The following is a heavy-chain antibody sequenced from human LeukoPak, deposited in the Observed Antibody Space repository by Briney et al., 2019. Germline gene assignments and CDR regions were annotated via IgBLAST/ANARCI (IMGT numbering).Heavy chain of an antibody. D-gene: IGHD2-2*02. Sequence: SSETLSLTCTVSGGSISSSSYYWSWIRQPPGKGLEWIGEINHSGSTNYNPSLKSRVTISVDTSKNQFSLKLSSVTAADTAVYYCARGSAAILRYFQHWGQGTLVTVSS. CDR3: ARGSAAILRYFQH. J-gene: IGHJ1*01. CDR2: INHSGST. CDR1: GGSISSSSYY. V-gene: IGHV4-39*07.